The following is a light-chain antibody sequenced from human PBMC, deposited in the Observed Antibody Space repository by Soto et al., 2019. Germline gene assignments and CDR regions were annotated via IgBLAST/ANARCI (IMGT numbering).Light chain of an antibody. CDR3: QQSYTTPFT. CDR1: QSISSY. Sequence: DIQMTQSPSSLSASVGDRVTITCRASQSISSYLNWYQQKPGTAPKLLIYATSNLQSGVPSRFSGSGSGTDFTLTISSLQPEDFATYYCQQSYTTPFTFGPGTKVDI. CDR2: ATS. J-gene: IGKJ3*01. V-gene: IGKV1-39*01.